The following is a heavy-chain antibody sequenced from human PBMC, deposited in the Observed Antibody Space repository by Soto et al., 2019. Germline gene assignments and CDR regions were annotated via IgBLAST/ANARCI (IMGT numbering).Heavy chain of an antibody. CDR3: ARRDYGDKFFDS. J-gene: IGHJ4*02. V-gene: IGHV4-59*01. D-gene: IGHD4-17*01. CDR1: GASINNVF. Sequence: QVQLQESGPGLVKPSETLSLTCNVSGASINNVFWTWIRQPPGKGLEWIGYMDSTGTTFNNPFLKSRVTISIDKSKKQFSLNLRSVTAADTALYYCARRDYGDKFFDSWGQGTLVTVSS. CDR2: MDSTGTT.